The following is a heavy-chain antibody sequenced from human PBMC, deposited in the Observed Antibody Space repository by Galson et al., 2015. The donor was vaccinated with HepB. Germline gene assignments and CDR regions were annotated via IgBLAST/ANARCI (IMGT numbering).Heavy chain of an antibody. J-gene: IGHJ4*02. CDR3: ARDQQLAPNEYYLDY. Sequence: QSGAEVKKPGESLRISCEASGYNFASYWISWVRQMPGKGLEWMGRIDPTNSYSTYSPSFHGHVTFSADKSINTAYLHWSSLEASDTAIYYCARDQQLAPNEYYLDYWGQGTQVTVSS. CDR2: IDPTNSYS. V-gene: IGHV5-10-1*01. D-gene: IGHD6-13*01. CDR1: GYNFASYW.